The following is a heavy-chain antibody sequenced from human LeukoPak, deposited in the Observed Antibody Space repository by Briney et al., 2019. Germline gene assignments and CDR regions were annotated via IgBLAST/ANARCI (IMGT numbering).Heavy chain of an antibody. V-gene: IGHV1-69*13. J-gene: IGHJ4*02. D-gene: IGHD2-2*01. Sequence: SVKVSCKASGGTFSSYAISWVRQAPGQGLEWMGGIIPIFGTANYAQKFQGRVSITADESTSTAYMELSSLRSEDTAVYYCARASGGCSSTSCYYIDYWGQGTLVTVSS. CDR3: ARASGGCSSTSCYYIDY. CDR2: IIPIFGTA. CDR1: GGTFSSYA.